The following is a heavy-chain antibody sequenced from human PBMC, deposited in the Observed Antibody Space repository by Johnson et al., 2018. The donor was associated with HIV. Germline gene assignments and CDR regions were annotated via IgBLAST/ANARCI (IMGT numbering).Heavy chain of an antibody. J-gene: IGHJ3*02. Sequence: QVQLVESGGGVVQPGRSLRLSCAASGFTFSSYAMHWVRQAPGKGLEWVAVIRFDGSNKYYADSVKGRLIMSRDNSKNTLYVEMDSLRAEDTAVYYCARESIVGATEDDAFDIWGQGTMVTVSS. V-gene: IGHV3-30*04. CDR3: ARESIVGATEDDAFDI. CDR1: GFTFSSYA. CDR2: IRFDGSNK. D-gene: IGHD1-26*01.